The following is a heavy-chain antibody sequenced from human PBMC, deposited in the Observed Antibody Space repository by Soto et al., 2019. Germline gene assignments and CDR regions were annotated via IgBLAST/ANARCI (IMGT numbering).Heavy chain of an antibody. CDR2: ISGTGGTT. D-gene: IGHD3-22*01. V-gene: IGHV3-23*01. CDR1: GFTFSSYA. J-gene: IGHJ4*02. CDR3: VSYYYDSSGYPDY. Sequence: GGSLRLSCAASGFTFSSYAMIWVRQAPGKGLEWVSAISGTGGTTYYAGSVKGRFTISRDNSKNTVFLQMNSLRAEDTAVYYCVSYYYDSSGYPDYWVQGILVTVSS.